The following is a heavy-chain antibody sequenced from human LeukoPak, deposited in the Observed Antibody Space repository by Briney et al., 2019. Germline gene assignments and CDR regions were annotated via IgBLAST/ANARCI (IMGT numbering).Heavy chain of an antibody. J-gene: IGHJ4*02. Sequence: ASVKVSCKASGYTFTSYYMHWVRQAPGQGLEWMGIINPSGGSTSYAQKFQGRVTMTRDMSTSTVYMELSSLRSEDTAVYYCGSSPGSSWYYFDYWGQGTPVTVSS. CDR3: GSSPGSSWYYFDY. CDR1: GYTFTSYY. V-gene: IGHV1-46*01. D-gene: IGHD6-13*01. CDR2: INPSGGST.